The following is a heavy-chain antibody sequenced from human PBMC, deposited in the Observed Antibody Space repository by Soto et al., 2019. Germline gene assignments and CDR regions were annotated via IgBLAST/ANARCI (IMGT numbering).Heavy chain of an antibody. CDR2: INRSGST. Sequence: SETLSLTSAVIGVSFSGYYWSWIRKLPGKGLEWIGEINRSGSTNDNPSLKSRVTISVDTSKNQFSLKLSSVTAADTAVYYCARLYPPLRGSSWLDYWGQGTLVTVS. V-gene: IGHV4-34*01. CDR1: GVSFSGYY. CDR3: ARLYPPLRGSSWLDY. D-gene: IGHD6-13*01. J-gene: IGHJ4*02.